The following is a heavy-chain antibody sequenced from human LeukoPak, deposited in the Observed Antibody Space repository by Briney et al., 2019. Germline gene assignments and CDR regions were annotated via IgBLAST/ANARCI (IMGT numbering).Heavy chain of an antibody. V-gene: IGHV4-39*07. J-gene: IGHJ5*01. Sequence: KPSETLSLTCTVSGVSISSISYYWGCIRQPPGKGLEWIGSIYYSGITYYNPSLKSRVTISVDTSKNQFSLKLSSVTAADTAVYCARDRKSAVAADWFDPWGQGALVTVSS. CDR3: ARDRKSAVAADWFDP. CDR1: GVSISSISYY. CDR2: IYYSGIT. D-gene: IGHD6-19*01.